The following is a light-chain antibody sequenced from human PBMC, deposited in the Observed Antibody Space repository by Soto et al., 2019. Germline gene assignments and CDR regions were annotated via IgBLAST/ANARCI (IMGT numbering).Light chain of an antibody. V-gene: IGKV3-15*01. J-gene: IGKJ4*01. CDR3: QQYNSWPLT. Sequence: EIVMTQSPATLSVSPGERATLSCRASQSVSSKLAWYQQKPGQAPRLLMYGASTRATDFPGRFSGSGSGTEFTLTISSLQSEDFAVYYCQQYNSWPLTFGGGTKVEI. CDR2: GAS. CDR1: QSVSSK.